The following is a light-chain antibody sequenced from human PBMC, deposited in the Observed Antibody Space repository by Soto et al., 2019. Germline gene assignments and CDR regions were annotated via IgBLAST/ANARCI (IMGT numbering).Light chain of an antibody. CDR1: QSVRSH. V-gene: IGKV3-11*01. CDR2: DAS. CDR3: QQRSDWPPIT. Sequence: PGETAXLSCRAIQSVRSHLAWYQQRPGQPPRLLIYDASYRATGVPLRFSGSGSGTEFTLTISSLESGDSAIYYCQQRSDWPPITFGQGTRLEIK. J-gene: IGKJ5*01.